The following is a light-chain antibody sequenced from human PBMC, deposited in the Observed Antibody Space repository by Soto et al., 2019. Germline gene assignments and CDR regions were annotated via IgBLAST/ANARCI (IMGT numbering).Light chain of an antibody. J-gene: IGKJ5*01. CDR2: KAS. Sequence: DIQMTQSPSSLSASVGDRVTITCRASQSISGYLNWYQQRPGKAPKLLIYKASTLKSGVPSRFSGSGSGTEFTLTISRLQPDDFATYYCQQCSSYYTFGQGTRLEIK. CDR1: QSISGY. V-gene: IGKV1-5*03. CDR3: QQCSSYYT.